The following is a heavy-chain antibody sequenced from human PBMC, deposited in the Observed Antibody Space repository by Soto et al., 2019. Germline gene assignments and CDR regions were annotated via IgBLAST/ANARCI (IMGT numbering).Heavy chain of an antibody. CDR1: GFTFSSYA. CDR3: AKDPHPGWSGYYPFDY. CDR2: ISGSGGST. Sequence: GGSLRLSCAASGFTFSSYAMSWVRQAPGKGLEWVSAISGSGGSTYYADSVKGRFTISRDNSKNTLYLQMNSLRAEDTAVYYCAKDPHPGWSGYYPFDYRGKGTLVTVSS. D-gene: IGHD3-3*01. J-gene: IGHJ4*02. V-gene: IGHV3-23*01.